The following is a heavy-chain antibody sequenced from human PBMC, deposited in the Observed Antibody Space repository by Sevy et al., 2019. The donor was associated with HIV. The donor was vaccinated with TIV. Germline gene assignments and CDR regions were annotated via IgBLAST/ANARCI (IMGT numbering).Heavy chain of an antibody. CDR2: LSFACGRI. J-gene: IGHJ4*02. CDR3: AREGCRKHYNY. D-gene: IGHD2-8*01. Sequence: GGSLRLSCVASGFTFSKYSMSWVRQTPGKGLEWVSTLSFACGRINYADSVKGRFTMSRDDSRNTSYLEMNSLSSKDTAIYYCAREGCRKHYNYGGQGTRVTAS. CDR1: GFTFSKYS. V-gene: IGHV3-23*01.